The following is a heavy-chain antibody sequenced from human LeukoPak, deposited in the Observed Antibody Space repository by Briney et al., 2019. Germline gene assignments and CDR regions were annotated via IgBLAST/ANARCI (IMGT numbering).Heavy chain of an antibody. V-gene: IGHV4-34*01. CDR2: INHSGST. D-gene: IGHD3-10*01. CDR3: ARGWFGRQYYYYYGMDV. CDR1: GGSFSGYY. J-gene: IGHJ6*02. Sequence: MTSETLSLTCAVYGGSFSGYYWSWIRQPPGKGLEWIGEINHSGSTNYNPSLKSRVTISVDTSKNQFSLKLSSVTAADTAVYYCARGWFGRQYYYYYGMDVWGQGTTVIVSS.